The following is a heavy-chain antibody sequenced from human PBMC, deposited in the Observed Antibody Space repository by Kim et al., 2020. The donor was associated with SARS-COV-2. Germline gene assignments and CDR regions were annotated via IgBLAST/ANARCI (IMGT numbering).Heavy chain of an antibody. CDR2: IYYSGST. D-gene: IGHD6-19*01. J-gene: IGHJ4*02. Sequence: SETLSLTCTVSGGSISSYYWSWIRQPPGKGLEWIGYIYYSGSTNHNPSLTSRVTLSVDTSKNQFSLKLSSVTAADTVVYYCARHGPDSSGSYFQYWGQGTLVTVSS. V-gene: IGHV4-59*08. CDR1: GGSISSYY. CDR3: ARHGPDSSGSYFQY.